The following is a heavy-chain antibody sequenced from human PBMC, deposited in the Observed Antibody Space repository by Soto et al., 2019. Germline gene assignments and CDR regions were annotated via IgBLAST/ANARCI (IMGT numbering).Heavy chain of an antibody. CDR3: ASLGVIVDY. D-gene: IGHD3-10*01. J-gene: IGHJ4*02. CDR2: INHSGST. CDR1: GGSFSGYY. Sequence: QVQLKQWGAGLLKPSETLSLTCAVYGGSFSGYYWSWIRQPPGKGLEWIGEINHSGSTNYNPSLKSRVTISVDTSKNHFSLKLSTVTAADTALYYCASLGVIVDYWGQGTLVTVSS. V-gene: IGHV4-34*01.